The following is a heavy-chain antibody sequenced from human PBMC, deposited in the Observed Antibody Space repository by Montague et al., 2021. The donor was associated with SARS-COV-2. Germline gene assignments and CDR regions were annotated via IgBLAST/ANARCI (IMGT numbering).Heavy chain of an antibody. CDR3: ASAKPSADMGSHYVRGYYAMDV. Sequence: SETLSLTCTVSSGSISNYYWSRIWQSPGKGLEWIGYISGSGLTTDNSSLRSRVTISVGASGTQFFLDLLSVTAADTAVYYCASAKPSADMGSHYVRGYYAMDVWGQGTAVIVPS. CDR1: SGSISNYY. J-gene: IGHJ6*02. CDR2: ISGSGLT. V-gene: IGHV4-59*01. D-gene: IGHD3-10*01.